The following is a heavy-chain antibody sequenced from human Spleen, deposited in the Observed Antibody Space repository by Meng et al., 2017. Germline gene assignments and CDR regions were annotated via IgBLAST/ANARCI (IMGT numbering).Heavy chain of an antibody. J-gene: IGHJ4*02. CDR1: GYTFTGYY. D-gene: IGHD2-2*01. CDR2: INPNLGGT. CDR3: ARKAGNCISTTCYSLDY. Sequence: ASVKVSCKSSGYTFTGYYMHWVRQAPGQGLEWMGRINPNLGGTNYAQKFQGRVTITTDESTSTVYMELTRLTSEDTAVYFCARKAGNCISTTCYSLDYWGQGTLVTVSS. V-gene: IGHV1-2*06.